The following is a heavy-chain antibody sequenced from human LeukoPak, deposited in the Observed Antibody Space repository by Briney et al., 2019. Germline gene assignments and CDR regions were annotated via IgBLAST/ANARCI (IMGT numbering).Heavy chain of an antibody. CDR2: ISSSGSTI. CDR3: ARARSSYGYGDAFDI. CDR1: GFTFSDYY. V-gene: IGHV3-11*04. Sequence: GGSLRLSCAASGFTFSDYYMSWIRQAPGKGLEWVSYISSSGSTIYYADSVKGRFTISRDNSKNTLYLQMNSLRAEDTAVYYCARARSSYGYGDAFDIRGQGTMVTVSS. J-gene: IGHJ3*02. D-gene: IGHD5-18*01.